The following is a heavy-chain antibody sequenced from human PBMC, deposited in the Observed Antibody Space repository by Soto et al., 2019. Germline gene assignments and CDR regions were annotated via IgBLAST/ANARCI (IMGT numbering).Heavy chain of an antibody. CDR2: IYHSGST. CDR1: GGSISSSNW. CDR3: ATAKMTTVSNYYYYGMDV. D-gene: IGHD4-17*01. Sequence: SETLSLTCAVSGGSISSSNWWSRVRQPPGKGLEWIGEIYHSGSTNYNPSLKSRVTISVDKSKNQFSLKLSSVTAADTAVYYCATAKMTTVSNYYYYGMDVWGQGTTVTVSS. J-gene: IGHJ6*02. V-gene: IGHV4-4*02.